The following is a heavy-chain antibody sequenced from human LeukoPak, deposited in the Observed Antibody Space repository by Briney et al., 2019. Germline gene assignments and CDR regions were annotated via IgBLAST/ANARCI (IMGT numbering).Heavy chain of an antibody. Sequence: PGRSLRLSCAASGFTFSSYAMHWVRQAPGKGLEWVAVISYDGSNKYYADSVKGRFTISRDNSKNTLYLQMNSLRAEDTAVYYCASLPGHYYYDSSGDPVGWGQGTLVTVSS. D-gene: IGHD3-22*01. CDR3: ASLPGHYYYDSSGDPVG. CDR2: ISYDGSNK. CDR1: GFTFSSYA. V-gene: IGHV3-30-3*01. J-gene: IGHJ4*02.